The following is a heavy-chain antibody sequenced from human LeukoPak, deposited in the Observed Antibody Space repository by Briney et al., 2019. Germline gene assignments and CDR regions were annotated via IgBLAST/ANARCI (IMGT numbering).Heavy chain of an antibody. J-gene: IGHJ4*02. V-gene: IGHV4-59*11. D-gene: IGHD3-10*01. CDR2: ISHIGRT. CDR3: ARTYYGSGSTTFDY. Sequence: SETLSLTCAVSGDSFSSHYWTWIRQSPGTGLEWIGYISHIGRTNYNPSLKSRVTISIDTSKNQFSLKLRSVTAADTAVYYCARTYYGSGSTTFDYWGQGTLVTVSS. CDR1: GDSFSSHY.